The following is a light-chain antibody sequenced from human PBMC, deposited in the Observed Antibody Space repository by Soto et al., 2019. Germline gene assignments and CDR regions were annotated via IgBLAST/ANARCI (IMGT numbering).Light chain of an antibody. J-gene: IGKJ1*01. CDR2: DAT. CDR1: QSIRSR. V-gene: IGKV1-39*01. Sequence: DIQMTQSPSSLSASVGDTVTITCRARQSIRSRLNWYQQKPGKAPNLLIYDATSLESGVPSRFSGGGSGTDFTLTVSSLRPEDVATYYCQQGYTTPLTFGQGTKVDIK. CDR3: QQGYTTPLT.